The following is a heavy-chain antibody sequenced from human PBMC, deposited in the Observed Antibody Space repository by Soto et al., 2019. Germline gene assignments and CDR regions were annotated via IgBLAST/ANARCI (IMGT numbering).Heavy chain of an antibody. CDR1: QFTFSNYW. J-gene: IGHJ4*02. CDR3: ARAYNDNPSGFDY. Sequence: EVQLVESGGGLVQPGGSLRLSCAASQFTFSNYWMHWVRQAPGRGLVWVSRVQDNGIGTNYADSVKGRFTISRDNDKNTVYLQLNGLRVEDTAVYYCARAYNDNPSGFDYWGQGILVTVSS. V-gene: IGHV3-74*01. D-gene: IGHD3-16*01. CDR2: VQDNGIGT.